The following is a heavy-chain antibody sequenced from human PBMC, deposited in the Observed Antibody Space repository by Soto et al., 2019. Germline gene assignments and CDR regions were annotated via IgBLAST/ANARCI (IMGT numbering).Heavy chain of an antibody. CDR3: ARGSDRSDGYDFWSGQTTYGMDV. CDR1: GGSFSGYY. D-gene: IGHD3-3*01. J-gene: IGHJ6*02. CDR2: INHSGST. Sequence: SETLSLTCAVYGGSFSGYYWSWIRQPPGKGLEWIGEINHSGSTNYNPSLKSRVTISVDTSKNQFSLKLSSVTAADTAVYYCARGSDRSDGYDFWSGQTTYGMDVWGHGTTVTVSS. V-gene: IGHV4-34*01.